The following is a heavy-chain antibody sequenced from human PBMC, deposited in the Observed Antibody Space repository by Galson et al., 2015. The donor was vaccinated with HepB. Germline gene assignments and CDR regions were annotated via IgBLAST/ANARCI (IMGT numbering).Heavy chain of an antibody. CDR2: ISGAGGSR. J-gene: IGHJ2*01. D-gene: IGHD3-22*01. CDR1: GFTFSSYA. Sequence: SLRLSCAVSGFTFSSYAMSWVRQAPGKGLEWVSAISGAGGSRYYADSVKGRFTISRDNSKNTLYVQMDSLRAEDTAVYYCAKEFRAGASSGFFDLWGRGPLVTVSS. V-gene: IGHV3-23*01. CDR3: AKEFRAGASSGFFDL.